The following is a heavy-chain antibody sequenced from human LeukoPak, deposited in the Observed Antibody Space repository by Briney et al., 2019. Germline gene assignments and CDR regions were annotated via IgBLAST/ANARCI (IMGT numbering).Heavy chain of an antibody. Sequence: GESLKISGKGSGSSFTTYWLTWVRKSPGKGLGWRGRIDPSDSYTNYSPSFQGHVTISADKSISTAYLQWSSLKASDTAMYYCARVIHLGELSLYDYWGQGTLVTVSS. D-gene: IGHD3-16*02. CDR3: ARVIHLGELSLYDY. CDR1: GSSFTTYW. CDR2: IDPSDSYT. V-gene: IGHV5-10-1*01. J-gene: IGHJ4*02.